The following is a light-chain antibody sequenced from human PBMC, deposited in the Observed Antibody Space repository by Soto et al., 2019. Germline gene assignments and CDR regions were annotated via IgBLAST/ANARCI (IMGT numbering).Light chain of an antibody. Sequence: QYVLTQPASVSGSPGQTITISCTGTSSDIGGYNYVSWYQQHPGKAPKLIIYEVTNRPSGVSHRFSGSKSGNTAFLTISGLQAEDETDYHCSSYRTSNTYVFGTGTKVTVL. J-gene: IGLJ1*01. CDR1: SSDIGGYNY. CDR3: SSYRTSNTYV. V-gene: IGLV2-14*01. CDR2: EVT.